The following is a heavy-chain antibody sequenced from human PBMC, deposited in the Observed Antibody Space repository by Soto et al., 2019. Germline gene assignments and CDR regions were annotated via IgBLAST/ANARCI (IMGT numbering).Heavy chain of an antibody. D-gene: IGHD6-13*01. CDR1: GGSISSSSYY. CDR2: IYYSGST. Sequence: SETLSLTSTVSGGSISSSSYYWGGIRQPPGKGLEWIGSIYYSGSTYYNPSLKSRVTISVDTSKNQFSLKLSSVTAADTAVYYCARHAVAAAGTHWFDPWGQGTLVTVSS. V-gene: IGHV4-39*01. J-gene: IGHJ5*02. CDR3: ARHAVAAAGTHWFDP.